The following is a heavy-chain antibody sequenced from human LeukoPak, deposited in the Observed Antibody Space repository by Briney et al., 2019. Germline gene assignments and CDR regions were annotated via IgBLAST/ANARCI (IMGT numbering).Heavy chain of an antibody. CDR3: ASMVRGVIGNWFDP. V-gene: IGHV1-3*01. CDR1: GYTFTSYA. Sequence: GASVKVSCKVSGYTFTSYAMHWVRQAPGQRLEWMGWINADNGNTKYSQKFQGRVTITRDTSASTAYMELSSLGSEDTAVYFCASMVRGVIGNWFDPWGQGTLVTVSS. D-gene: IGHD3-10*01. CDR2: INADNGNT. J-gene: IGHJ5*02.